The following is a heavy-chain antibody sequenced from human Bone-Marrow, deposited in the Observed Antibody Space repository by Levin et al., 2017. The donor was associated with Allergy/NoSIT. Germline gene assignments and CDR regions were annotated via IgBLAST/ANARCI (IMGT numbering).Heavy chain of an antibody. J-gene: IGHJ3*02. D-gene: IGHD6-19*01. Sequence: GGSLRLSCAASGFTFDDYAMHWVRQAPGKGLEWVSGISWNSGSIGYADSVKGRFTISRDNAKNSLYLQMNSLRAEDTALYYCAKDRAVAGPDAFDIWGQGTMVTVSS. V-gene: IGHV3-9*01. CDR2: ISWNSGSI. CDR1: GFTFDDYA. CDR3: AKDRAVAGPDAFDI.